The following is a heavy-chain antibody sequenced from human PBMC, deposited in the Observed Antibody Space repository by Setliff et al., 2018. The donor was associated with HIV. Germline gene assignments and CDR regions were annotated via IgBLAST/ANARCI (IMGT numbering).Heavy chain of an antibody. D-gene: IGHD3-3*01. CDR1: GFTFSSYW. V-gene: IGHV3-7*01. CDR2: IKQDGSEK. J-gene: IGHJ4*02. CDR3: ARGGVGSTGLDS. Sequence: GSLRLSCAASGFTFSSYWMSWVRQAPGKGLEWVANIKQDGSEKYYADSVKGRSTISRDNAKNTMYLQMNSLRAEDTAVYYCARGGVGSTGLDSWGQGTPVTVSS.